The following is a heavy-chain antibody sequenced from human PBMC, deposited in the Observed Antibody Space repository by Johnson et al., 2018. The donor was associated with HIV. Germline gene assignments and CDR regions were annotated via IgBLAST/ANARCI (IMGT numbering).Heavy chain of an antibody. CDR2: SRSKTDGRTT. CDR1: GITFSNAW. D-gene: IGHD3-22*01. CDR3: TTAKWLLGAFDI. V-gene: IGHV3-15*01. J-gene: IGHJ3*02. Sequence: VQLVESGGGFVKPGGSLRLSCAASGITFSNAWMSWVRQAPGKGLEWVGRSRSKTDGRTTDYAAPVKGRFTISRDDSKNTLYLQMNSLKTEDTAVYYCTTAKWLLGAFDIWGQGTMVTVSS.